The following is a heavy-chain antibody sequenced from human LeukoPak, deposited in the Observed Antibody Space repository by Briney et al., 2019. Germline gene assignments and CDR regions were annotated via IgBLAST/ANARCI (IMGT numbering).Heavy chain of an antibody. J-gene: IGHJ3*02. D-gene: IGHD1-26*01. CDR2: INHSGST. CDR1: GGSFSGYY. Sequence: SETLSLTCAVYGGSFSGYYWSWIRQPPGKGLEWIGEINHSGSTNYNPSLKSRVTISVDTSKNQFPLKLSSVTAADTAVYYCARGGGSRDNDAFDIWGQGTMVTVSS. CDR3: ARGGGSRDNDAFDI. V-gene: IGHV4-34*01.